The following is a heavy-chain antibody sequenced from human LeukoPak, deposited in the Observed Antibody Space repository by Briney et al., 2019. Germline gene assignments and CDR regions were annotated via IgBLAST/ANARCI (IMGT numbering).Heavy chain of an antibody. J-gene: IGHJ4*02. Sequence: GGSLTLSCAASGFTVSSYWMHWVRQAPGKGLVWVSRINSDGSITSYADFVKGRFTISRDNAMHTLHLQMNSLRVEDTAVYYCTRGTPASTFDYWGQGTLVTVSS. CDR1: GFTVSSYW. CDR2: INSDGSIT. V-gene: IGHV3-74*01. D-gene: IGHD2-2*01. CDR3: TRGTPASTFDY.